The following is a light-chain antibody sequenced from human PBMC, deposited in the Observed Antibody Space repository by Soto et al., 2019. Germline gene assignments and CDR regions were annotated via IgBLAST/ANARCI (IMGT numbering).Light chain of an antibody. CDR2: GAS. Sequence: EIVMTQSPATLSVSPGERATLSCRASQSVSSNFAWYQQKPGQAPRLLIYGASTRATVIPARFSGSGSGPEFTLTIITLQSDDFAFYYCQQYNNWPLTFGVRTKVEIK. J-gene: IGKJ4*01. CDR1: QSVSSN. V-gene: IGKV3-15*01. CDR3: QQYNNWPLT.